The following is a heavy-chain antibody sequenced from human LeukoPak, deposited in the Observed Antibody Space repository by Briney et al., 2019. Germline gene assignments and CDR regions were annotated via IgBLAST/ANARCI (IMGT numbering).Heavy chain of an antibody. D-gene: IGHD6-6*01. CDR2: IYYSGTT. V-gene: IGHV4-59*08. CDR3: ARQADDSSSSLVYFDY. J-gene: IGHJ4*02. CDR1: GGSISSHY. Sequence: SSETLSLTCAVSGGSISSHYWSWIRQPPGKGLEWNGFIYYSGTTKYNPSLKSRVTISADTSKSQFSLKLSSVTAADTAVYYCARQADDSSSSLVYFDYWGQGTLVTVSS.